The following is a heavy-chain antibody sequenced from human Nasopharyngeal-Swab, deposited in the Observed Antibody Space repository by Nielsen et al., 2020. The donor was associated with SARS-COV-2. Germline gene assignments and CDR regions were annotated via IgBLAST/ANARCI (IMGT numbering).Heavy chain of an antibody. Sequence: WVRQAPGQRLEWMGWINAGNGNTKYSQKFQGGVTITRDTSASTAYMELSSLRSEDTAAYYCARGSSDHWGQGTLVTVSS. CDR3: ARGSSDH. D-gene: IGHD6-6*01. J-gene: IGHJ4*02. CDR2: INAGNGNT. V-gene: IGHV1-3*01.